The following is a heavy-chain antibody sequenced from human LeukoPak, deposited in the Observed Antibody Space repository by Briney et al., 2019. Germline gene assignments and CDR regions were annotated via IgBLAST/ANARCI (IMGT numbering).Heavy chain of an antibody. CDR1: GYTFTSYD. CDR3: ARGRISITGTSDLDY. V-gene: IGHV1-8*03. CDR2: MNPNSGNT. D-gene: IGHD1/OR15-1a*01. J-gene: IGHJ4*02. Sequence: GASVTVSCKASGYTFTSYDINWVRQATGQGLEWMGWMNPNSGNTGYAQKFQGRVTITRNTSISTAYMELSSLRSEDTAMYYCARGRISITGTSDLDYWGQGTLVTVSS.